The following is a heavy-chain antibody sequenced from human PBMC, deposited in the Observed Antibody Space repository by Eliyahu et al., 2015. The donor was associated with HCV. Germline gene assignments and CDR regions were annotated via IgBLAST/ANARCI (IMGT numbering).Heavy chain of an antibody. CDR2: IYPGDSDT. D-gene: IGHD6-6*01. CDR1: GYSFTSYW. J-gene: IGHJ6*02. V-gene: IGHV5-51*01. CDR3: ATSITLGAARPREYYYYGMDV. Sequence: EVQLVQSGAEVKKPGESLKISCKGSGYSFTSYWXGWVRQXPGKGLEWMGIIYPGDSDTRYSPSFQGQVTISADKSISTAYLQWSSLKASDTAMYYCATSITLGAARPREYYYYGMDVWGQGTTVTVSS.